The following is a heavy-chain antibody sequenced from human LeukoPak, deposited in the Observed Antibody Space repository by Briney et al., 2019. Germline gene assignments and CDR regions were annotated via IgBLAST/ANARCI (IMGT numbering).Heavy chain of an antibody. CDR2: IIPIFGTA. J-gene: IGHJ4*02. CDR1: GYTFTSYG. CDR3: ASSSGHTGYFDY. V-gene: IGHV1-69*05. Sequence: GASVKVSCKASGYTFTSYGISWVRQAPGQGLEWMGGIIPIFGTANYAQKFQGRVTITTDESTSTAYMELSSLRSEDTAVYYCASSSGHTGYFDYWGQGTLVTVSS. D-gene: IGHD3-22*01.